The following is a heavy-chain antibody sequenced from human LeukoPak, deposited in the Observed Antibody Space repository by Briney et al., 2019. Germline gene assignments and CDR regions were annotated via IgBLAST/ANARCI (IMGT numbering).Heavy chain of an antibody. CDR3: ATGKYSSSWYNFFDY. Sequence: ASVKVSCKASGYTFTGYYMHWVRQAPGKGLEWMGGFDPEDGETIYAQKFQGRVTMTEDTSTDTAYMELSSLRSEDTAVYYCATGKYSSSWYNFFDYWGQGTLVTVSS. V-gene: IGHV1-24*01. J-gene: IGHJ4*02. CDR2: FDPEDGET. CDR1: GYTFTGYY. D-gene: IGHD6-13*01.